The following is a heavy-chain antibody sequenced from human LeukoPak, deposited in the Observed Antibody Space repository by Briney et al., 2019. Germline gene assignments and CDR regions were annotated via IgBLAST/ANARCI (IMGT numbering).Heavy chain of an antibody. Sequence: GRSLRLSCSASGFTLSRSEMNWVRQAPGKGLEWISFISTSGNTIYYADSVKGRFTISRDNAKNSLFLQMNSLRVDDTAVYYCARGFYDTNPLNYCMDVWGKGTTVTVSS. CDR3: ARGFYDTNPLNYCMDV. V-gene: IGHV3-48*03. CDR1: GFTLSRSE. CDR2: ISTSGNTI. J-gene: IGHJ6*03. D-gene: IGHD3-22*01.